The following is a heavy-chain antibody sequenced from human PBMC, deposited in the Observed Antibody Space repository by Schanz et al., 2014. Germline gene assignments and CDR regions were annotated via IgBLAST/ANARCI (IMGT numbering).Heavy chain of an antibody. Sequence: QVQLVESGGGLVKPGGSLRLSCAASGFTFSDYYMSWIRQAPGKGLEWVSYISGTTTYTIYADSVKGRFTISRDNAKNSLYLQMNSLRAENTAVDYCAREQIMAAAGLVDYWGHGTLVTVSS. V-gene: IGHV3-11*05. J-gene: IGHJ4*01. CDR2: ISGTTTYT. CDR1: GFTFSDYY. CDR3: AREQIMAAAGLVDY. D-gene: IGHD6-13*01.